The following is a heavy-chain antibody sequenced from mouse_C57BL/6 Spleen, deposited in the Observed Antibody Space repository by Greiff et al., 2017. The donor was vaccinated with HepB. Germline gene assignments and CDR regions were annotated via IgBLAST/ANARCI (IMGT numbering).Heavy chain of an antibody. D-gene: IGHD3-1*01. V-gene: IGHV3-6*01. CDR3: ARDRGGYAMDY. J-gene: IGHJ4*01. CDR1: GYSITSGYY. CDR2: ISYDGSN. Sequence: EVQLQESGPGLVKPSQSLSLTCSVTGYSITSGYYWNWIRQFPGNKLEWMGYISYDGSNNYNPSLKNRISITRDTSKNQFFLKLNSVTTEDTATYYCARDRGGYAMDYWGQGTSVTVSS.